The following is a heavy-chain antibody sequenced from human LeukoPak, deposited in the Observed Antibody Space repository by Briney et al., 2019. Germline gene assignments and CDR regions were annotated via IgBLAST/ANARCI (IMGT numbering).Heavy chain of an antibody. CDR1: GGPISSSSYY. D-gene: IGHD6-19*01. Sequence: SETLSLTCTVSGGPISSSSYYWGWIRQPPGKGLEWIGSIYYSGSTYYNPSLKSRVTISVDTSKNQFSLKLSSVTAADTAVYYCARASNSGWDRGYFDYWGQGTLVTVSS. J-gene: IGHJ4*02. CDR3: ARASNSGWDRGYFDY. CDR2: IYYSGST. V-gene: IGHV4-39*07.